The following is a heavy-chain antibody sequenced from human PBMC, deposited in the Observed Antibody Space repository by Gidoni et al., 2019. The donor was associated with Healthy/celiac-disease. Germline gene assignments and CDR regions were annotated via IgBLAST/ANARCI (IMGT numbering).Heavy chain of an antibody. J-gene: IGHJ3*02. CDR3: ARAFEDYDSSGYSEDAFDI. V-gene: IGHV4-31*03. D-gene: IGHD3-22*01. Sequence: QVQLQESGPGLVKPSQTLSLTCTVSGGSISSGGYYWSWIRQHPGKGLEWIGYIYYSGSTYYNPSLKSRVTISVDTSKNQFSLKLSSVTAADTAVYYCARAFEDYDSSGYSEDAFDIWGQGTMVTVSS. CDR1: GGSISSGGYY. CDR2: IYYSGST.